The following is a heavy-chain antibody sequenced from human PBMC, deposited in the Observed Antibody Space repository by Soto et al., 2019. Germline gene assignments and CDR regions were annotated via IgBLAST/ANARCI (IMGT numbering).Heavy chain of an antibody. CDR2: IYRGGEI. D-gene: IGHD3-9*01. CDR3: ARDRRYGDTL. V-gene: IGHV3-66*01. J-gene: IGHJ4*02. CDR1: GFYVSTYY. Sequence: EVQVVESGGGLVQPGGSLRLSCAASGFYVSTYYMSWFRQAPGKGLEWVSVIYRGGEIYSADSVQGRFTTSRDISRNSLDLQMNSLRVDDTAFYYCARDRRYGDTLWGQGVVVTVSS.